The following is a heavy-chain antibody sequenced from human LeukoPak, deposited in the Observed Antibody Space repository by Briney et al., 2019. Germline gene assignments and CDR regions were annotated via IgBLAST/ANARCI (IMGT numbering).Heavy chain of an antibody. D-gene: IGHD1-26*01. CDR1: GYTFTDYY. V-gene: IGHV1-18*04. CDR3: ARDVPSGSNNKRPPFDY. Sequence: GASVKVSCKASGYTFTDYYIHWVRQAPGQGLEWMGWISAYNGNTNYAQKLQGRVTMTTDTSTSTAYMELRSLRSDDTAVYYCARDVPSGSNNKRPPFDYWGQGTLVTVSS. CDR2: ISAYNGNT. J-gene: IGHJ4*02.